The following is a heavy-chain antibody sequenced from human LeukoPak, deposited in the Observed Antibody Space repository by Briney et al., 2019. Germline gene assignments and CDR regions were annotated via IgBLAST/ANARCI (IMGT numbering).Heavy chain of an antibody. CDR3: ATTVTTRYSFDS. CDR1: GGSISTSRHY. Sequence: SETLSLTCTVSGGSISTSRHYWGWIRQPPGKGLEWIGSMYYSGSTYYNPSLKSRVTISVDTYKSRFSLKLSSVTAADTAVYYCATTVTTRYSFDSWGQGSLVTVSS. V-gene: IGHV4-39*01. D-gene: IGHD4-17*01. J-gene: IGHJ4*02. CDR2: MYYSGST.